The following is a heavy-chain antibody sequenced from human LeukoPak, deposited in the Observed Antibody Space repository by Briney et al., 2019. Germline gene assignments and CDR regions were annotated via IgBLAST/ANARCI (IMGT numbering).Heavy chain of an antibody. Sequence: PGGSLRLSCAASGFTFSSYGMSWVRQAPGKGLEWVSGISGSGGSTYYADSVKGRFTISRDNSKNTLYLQMNSLRAEDTAVYYCAKRPPPTGHNWNDRCFDYWGQGTLVTVSS. CDR2: ISGSGGST. CDR3: AKRPPPTGHNWNDRCFDY. CDR1: GFTFSSYG. J-gene: IGHJ4*02. D-gene: IGHD1-1*01. V-gene: IGHV3-23*01.